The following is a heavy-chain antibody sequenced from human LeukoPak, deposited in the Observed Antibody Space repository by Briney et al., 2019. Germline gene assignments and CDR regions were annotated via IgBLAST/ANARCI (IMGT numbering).Heavy chain of an antibody. Sequence: SETLSLTCTVSGGSISSYYWSWIRQPPGKGLEWIGYIYYSGSTNYNPSLKSRVTISIDTSKNQFSLKLSSVTAADTAVYYCARVAAAGRYYNYGMDVWGQGTTVTVSS. CDR3: ARVAAAGRYYNYGMDV. V-gene: IGHV4-59*01. D-gene: IGHD6-13*01. CDR1: GGSISSYY. CDR2: IYYSGST. J-gene: IGHJ6*02.